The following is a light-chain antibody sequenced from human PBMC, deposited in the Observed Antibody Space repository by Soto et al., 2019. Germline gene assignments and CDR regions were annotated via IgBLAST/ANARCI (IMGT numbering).Light chain of an antibody. Sequence: QSVLTQPPSVSGAPGQRVTISCTGSRSNIGRGYAVHWYQQVLGSAPRILLSGDNTRPSGVPDRFSGSRSGTSASLAITGLHAEDEADYYCQTFDSSLTISWVFGGGTKLTVL. V-gene: IGLV1-40*01. CDR1: RSNIGRGYA. J-gene: IGLJ3*02. CDR2: GDN. CDR3: QTFDSSLTISWV.